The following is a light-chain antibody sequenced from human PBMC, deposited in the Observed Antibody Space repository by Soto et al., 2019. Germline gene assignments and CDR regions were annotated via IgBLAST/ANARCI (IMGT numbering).Light chain of an antibody. Sequence: DIQMTQSPSSVSASVGYRVTFTCQESQSISIYLNWYQLKPGKAPNLLMYGASYLKSGVPTRFSGSGSGTDFTLTISSLQPEDFAIYYCQQTYATPEITFGQGTGLEVK. CDR3: QQTYATPEIT. CDR1: QSISIY. CDR2: GAS. V-gene: IGKV1-39*01. J-gene: IGKJ5*01.